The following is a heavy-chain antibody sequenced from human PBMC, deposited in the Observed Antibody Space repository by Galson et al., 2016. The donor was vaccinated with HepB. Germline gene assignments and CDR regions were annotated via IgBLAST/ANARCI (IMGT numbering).Heavy chain of an antibody. CDR1: GDSISSLEYY. D-gene: IGHD6-19*01. Sequence: SETLSLTCIVSGDSISSLEYYWGWIRQPPGRGLEWIGSIYYSGSTSYNPSLESRVTISVDTSKNQFSLRLSSVTAADTAVYYCATGISVAGKYYYYYMDVWGKGTPVTVPS. CDR2: IYYSGST. J-gene: IGHJ6*03. CDR3: ATGISVAGKYYYYYMDV. V-gene: IGHV4-39*01.